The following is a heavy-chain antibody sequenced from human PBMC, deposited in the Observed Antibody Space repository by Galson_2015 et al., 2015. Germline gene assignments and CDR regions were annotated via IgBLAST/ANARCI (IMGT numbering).Heavy chain of an antibody. V-gene: IGHV3-7*04. D-gene: IGHD7-27*01. CDR3: AREDGIWGSDY. CDR2: IKQDGSEN. J-gene: IGHJ4*02. CDR1: GFTFSAYW. Sequence: SLRLSCAASGFTFSAYWMTWVRQAPGRGLEWVANIKQDGSENWYVDSVKGRFTISRDNAQNSSYLQMNSLRVEDSAVYYCAREDGIWGSDYGGQGTLVPVSS.